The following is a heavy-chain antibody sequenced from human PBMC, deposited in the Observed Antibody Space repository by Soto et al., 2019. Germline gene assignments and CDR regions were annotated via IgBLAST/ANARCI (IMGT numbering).Heavy chain of an antibody. CDR2: IYPGDSDT. V-gene: IGHV5-51*01. CDR1: GYSFTSYW. CDR3: ARQDDYSNPYYYYGMDV. D-gene: IGHD4-4*01. Sequence: PGESLKISCKGSGYSFTSYWIGWVRQMPGKVLEWMGIIYPGDSDTRYSPSFQGQVTISADKSISTAYLQWSSLKASDTAMYYCARQDDYSNPYYYYGMDVWGQGTTVTVSS. J-gene: IGHJ6*02.